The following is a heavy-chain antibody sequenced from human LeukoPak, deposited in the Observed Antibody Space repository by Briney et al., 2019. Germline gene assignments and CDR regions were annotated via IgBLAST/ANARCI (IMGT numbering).Heavy chain of an antibody. Sequence: GGSLRLSCAASGFTFSSYAMHWVRQAPGKGLEWVAVISYDGRNKYYADSVKGRFTISRDNSKNTLYLQMNSLRAEDTAVYYCARETGSYYDYWGQGTLVTVSS. D-gene: IGHD1-26*01. CDR1: GFTFSSYA. CDR3: ARETGSYYDY. V-gene: IGHV3-30*04. CDR2: ISYDGRNK. J-gene: IGHJ4*02.